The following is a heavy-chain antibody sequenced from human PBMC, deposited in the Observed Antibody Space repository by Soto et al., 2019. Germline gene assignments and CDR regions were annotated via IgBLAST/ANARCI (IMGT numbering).Heavy chain of an antibody. J-gene: IGHJ5*02. CDR1: GFSPNPSGVG. Sequence: QITLKESGPTLVKPTQTLTLTCTFSGFSPNPSGVGVGWIRQPPGKALEWLALIYWDDDERYSPSLKSRLTISKDTSKNQVVLTMTEMDPVDTATYYCAHKIGLNNGFDPWGQGTLVTVSS. CDR2: IYWDDDE. V-gene: IGHV2-5*02. D-gene: IGHD2-21*01. CDR3: AHKIGLNNGFDP.